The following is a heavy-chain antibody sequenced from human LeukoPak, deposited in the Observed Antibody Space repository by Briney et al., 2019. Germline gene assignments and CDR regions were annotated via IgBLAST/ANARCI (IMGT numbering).Heavy chain of an antibody. CDR2: ISYDGDNT. CDR3: AELGITMIGGV. V-gene: IGHV3-74*01. D-gene: IGHD3-10*02. CDR1: GFTFSTYW. Sequence: GGSLRLSCAASGFTFSTYWMHWVRQAPGKELVWVSRISYDGDNTNYADSVKGRFTISRDNAKNTLYLQMDSLRPEDTAVYYCAELGITMIGGVWGKGTTVTISS. J-gene: IGHJ6*04.